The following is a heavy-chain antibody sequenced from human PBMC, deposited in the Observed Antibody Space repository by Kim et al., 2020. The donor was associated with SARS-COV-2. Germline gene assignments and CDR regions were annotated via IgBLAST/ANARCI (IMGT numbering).Heavy chain of an antibody. Sequence: GGSLRRSCLTSGFTFNDFAIHWVRQAPGKGLEWVSGISWNGVSIGYADSLRGRFIISRDNAKKSAYLEIDSLRPEDTALYYCAKGHGGSFYYYGLEVWGKGTTVTVSS. D-gene: IGHD3-10*01. CDR1: GFTFNDFA. CDR3: AKGHGGSFYYYGLEV. J-gene: IGHJ6*04. CDR2: ISWNGVSI. V-gene: IGHV3-9*01.